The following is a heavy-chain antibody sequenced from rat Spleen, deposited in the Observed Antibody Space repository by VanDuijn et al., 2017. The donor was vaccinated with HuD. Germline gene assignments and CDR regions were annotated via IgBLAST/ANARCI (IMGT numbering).Heavy chain of an antibody. CDR1: GFTFSNFD. J-gene: IGHJ1*01. D-gene: IGHD1-11*01. V-gene: IGHV5-27*01. CDR2: ISPSGVT. CDR3: TRAYGGYSDYYWYFDF. Sequence: EVQLVESGGGLVQPGRSLKLSCAASGFTFSNFDMAWVRQAPTKGLEWVTSISPSGVTYYPDSVKGRFTISRDNAKSTLYLQMNSLRSEDTATYYCTRAYGGYSDYYWYFDFWGQGVRVTVSS.